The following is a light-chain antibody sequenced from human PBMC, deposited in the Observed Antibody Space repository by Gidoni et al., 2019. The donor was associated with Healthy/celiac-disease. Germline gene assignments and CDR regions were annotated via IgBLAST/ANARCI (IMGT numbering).Light chain of an antibody. Sequence: SSELTQDPAVSVALGQTVRITCQGDSLRSYYASGYQKKPGQAPVLVIYGKNNRPSGLPDRFSGSSSGNTASLTITGAQAEDEADYYCNSRDSSGNPHVVFGGGTKLTVL. V-gene: IGLV3-19*01. CDR3: NSRDSSGNPHVV. J-gene: IGLJ2*01. CDR2: GKN. CDR1: SLRSYY.